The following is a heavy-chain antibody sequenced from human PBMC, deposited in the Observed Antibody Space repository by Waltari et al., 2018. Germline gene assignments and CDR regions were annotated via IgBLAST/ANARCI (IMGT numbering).Heavy chain of an antibody. V-gene: IGHV4-39*01. Sequence: QLQLQESGPGLVKPSETLSLMCTVSGGSIHSSSFHWTWIRQPPGKGLEWIGSVYYTGSAFYNPSLKSRLTISSDTSGNQFSLQVRSVTAADTAVYYCARLASPEGLDVWGQGTTVTVSS. J-gene: IGHJ6*02. CDR2: VYYTGSA. CDR1: GGSIHSSSFH. CDR3: ARLASPEGLDV.